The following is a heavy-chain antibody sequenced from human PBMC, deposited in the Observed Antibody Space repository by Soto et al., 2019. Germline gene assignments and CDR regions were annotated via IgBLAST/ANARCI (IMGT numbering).Heavy chain of an antibody. CDR2: IYNSGST. Sequence: HVQLQESGPGLVKPSQTLSLTCTVSDGSISSGDYYWNWIRQSPGKGLEWIGYIYNSGSTYYNPSRKSRLTISVDTSKNQFSLKLSSVTAADTAVYYCARIYCGGDCYGGYFYLWGRGTLVTVSS. J-gene: IGHJ2*01. CDR3: ARIYCGGDCYGGYFYL. V-gene: IGHV4-30-4*01. CDR1: DGSISSGDYY. D-gene: IGHD2-21*02.